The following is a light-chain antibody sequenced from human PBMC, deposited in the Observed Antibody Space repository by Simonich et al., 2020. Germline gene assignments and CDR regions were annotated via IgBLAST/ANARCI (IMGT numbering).Light chain of an antibody. V-gene: IGKV1-33*01. CDR1: QDISNY. Sequence: DIQMTHSPSSLSASVVDRVTITCQASQDISNYLNWYQQKPVKAPKLLIYDASNLETGVPSRFSGSGSGTDFTFTISSLQPEDIATYYCQQYDNLPPLFTFGPGTKVDIK. CDR3: QQYDNLPPLFT. CDR2: DAS. J-gene: IGKJ3*01.